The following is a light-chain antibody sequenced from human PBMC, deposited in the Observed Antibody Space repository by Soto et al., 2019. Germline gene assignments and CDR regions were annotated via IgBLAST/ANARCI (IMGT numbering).Light chain of an antibody. V-gene: IGLV4-60*02. J-gene: IGLJ3*02. CDR1: SGHSSYI. CDR3: ETWDSNTRV. CDR2: LEGSGSY. Sequence: QPVLTQSSSASASLGSSVKLTCTLSSGHSSYIIAWHQQQPGKAPRYFMKLEGSGSYNKGSGVPDRFSGSSSGADRYLTISNLQLEDEADYYCETWDSNTRVFGGGTKLTVL.